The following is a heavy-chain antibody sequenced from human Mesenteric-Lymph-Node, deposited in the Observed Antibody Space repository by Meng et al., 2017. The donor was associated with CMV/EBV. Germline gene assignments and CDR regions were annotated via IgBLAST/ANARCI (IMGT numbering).Heavy chain of an antibody. J-gene: IGHJ6*02. Sequence: GGSLRLSCAASGFTSSRFAMHWVRQAPDKGLEWVALISLDGTNKYFAGSVKGRFTISRDNSKNMLDLQMNSLGAEDTAVYYCARGMGLLGSSSIYGKYYYYYGMDVWGQGTTVTVSS. CDR3: ARGMGLLGSSSIYGKYYYYYGMDV. V-gene: IGHV3-30-3*01. CDR2: ISLDGTNK. CDR1: GFTSSRFA. D-gene: IGHD6-6*01.